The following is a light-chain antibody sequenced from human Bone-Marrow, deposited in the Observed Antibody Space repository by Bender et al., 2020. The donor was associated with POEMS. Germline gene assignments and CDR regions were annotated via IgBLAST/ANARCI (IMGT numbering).Light chain of an antibody. CDR1: SSNIGNNY. Sequence: QSVLTQPPSVSAAPGQRVTISCSGSSSNIGNNYVSWYQQLPVTAPKLLIYDTNKRPSGIPDRFSGSKSGTSATLGITGLQTGDEAHYYCGTWDSSLTAEVFGGGTKLTVL. CDR2: DTN. J-gene: IGLJ3*02. CDR3: GTWDSSLTAEV. V-gene: IGLV1-51*01.